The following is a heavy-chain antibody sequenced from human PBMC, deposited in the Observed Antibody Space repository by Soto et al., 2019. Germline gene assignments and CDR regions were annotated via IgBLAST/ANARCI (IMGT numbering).Heavy chain of an antibody. CDR3: ATFRAPYRGGDFQN. CDR1: GYTLTELS. CDR2: FDPEDGET. D-gene: IGHD3-16*01. J-gene: IGHJ1*01. Sequence: QVQLVQSGAEVKKPGASVKVSCKVSGYTLTELSMHWVRQAPGKGLEWMGGFDPEDGETIYAQKSQGRVTMTEDTXXDTAYKDLSSLKSEDTGVYSSATFRAPYRGGDFQNWGQGTLVTGSS. V-gene: IGHV1-24*01.